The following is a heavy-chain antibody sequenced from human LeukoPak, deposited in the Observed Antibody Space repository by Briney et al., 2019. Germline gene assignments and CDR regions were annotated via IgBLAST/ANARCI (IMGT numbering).Heavy chain of an antibody. CDR2: ISPFNGQT. V-gene: IGHV1-18*01. CDR1: GYDFINYA. Sequence: ASVKVSCKGSGYDFINYAITWVRQAPGQGLEWMGWISPFNGQTNYAQNLQGRVTMTIDRTTSTASMELRGLRSDDTGVYYCARTWDYSPRGRFVDWGQGTRVTVSP. J-gene: IGHJ4*02. D-gene: IGHD4-11*01. CDR3: ARTWDYSPRGRFVD.